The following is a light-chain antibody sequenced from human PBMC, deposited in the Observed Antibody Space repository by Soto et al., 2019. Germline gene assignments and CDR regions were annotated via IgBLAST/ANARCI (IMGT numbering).Light chain of an antibody. J-gene: IGKJ2*01. CDR3: QHYDNWHHT. Sequence: EIVMTQSPATLSVSPGERATLTCRASQSVSGHLAWYQQKPGQAPRLLIYEASTSANGILARFSSSGAGTEFIRTVSSLLLGDFAVFYCQHYDNWHHTFGQGTKLDIK. V-gene: IGKV3-15*01. CDR2: EAS. CDR1: QSVSGH.